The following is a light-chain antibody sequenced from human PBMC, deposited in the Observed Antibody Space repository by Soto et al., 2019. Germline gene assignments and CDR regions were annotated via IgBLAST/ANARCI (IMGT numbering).Light chain of an antibody. J-gene: IGKJ1*01. CDR3: QQRSNWPPWT. CDR1: QSVSSY. Sequence: IVLTQSPGTLSLTPGERATLSCRASQSVSSYLAWYQQKPGQAPRLLIYDASNRATGIPARFSGSGSGTDFTLTISSLEPEDFAVYYCQQRSNWPPWTFGQGTK. CDR2: DAS. V-gene: IGKV3-11*01.